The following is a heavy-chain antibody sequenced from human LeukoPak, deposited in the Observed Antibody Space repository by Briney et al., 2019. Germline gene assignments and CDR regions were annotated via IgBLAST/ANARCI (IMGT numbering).Heavy chain of an antibody. CDR2: IVVGSGNT. Sequence: SVKVSCKASGFTFTSSAMQWVRQARGQRLGWIGWIVVGSGNTNYAQKFQERVTITRDMSTGTAYMELSSLRSEDTAVYYCAAGWVCSGGSCYYYFDYWGQGTLVTVSS. J-gene: IGHJ4*02. V-gene: IGHV1-58*02. CDR3: AAGWVCSGGSCYYYFDY. D-gene: IGHD2-15*01. CDR1: GFTFTSSA.